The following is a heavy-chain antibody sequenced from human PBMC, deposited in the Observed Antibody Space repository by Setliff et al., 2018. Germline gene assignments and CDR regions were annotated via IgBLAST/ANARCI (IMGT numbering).Heavy chain of an antibody. D-gene: IGHD6-6*01. CDR1: GYSFTSYW. J-gene: IGHJ4*02. CDR3: GRLDAAHSPVDS. Sequence: GESLKISCKGSGYSFTSYWIGWVRQMPGKGLEWMGMIYPEDSNISYSPSLQGQVTISADKSITTAYLQWSSLKASDTAMYYCGRLDAAHSPVDSWGQGTLVTVSS. CDR2: IYPEDSNI. V-gene: IGHV5-51*01.